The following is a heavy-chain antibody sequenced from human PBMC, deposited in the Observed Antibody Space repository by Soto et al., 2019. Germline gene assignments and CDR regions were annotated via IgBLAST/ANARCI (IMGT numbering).Heavy chain of an antibody. CDR2: ISAYNGST. CDR3: ARTTIFGVVIISDNWFDP. D-gene: IGHD3-3*01. CDR1: GYTFTSYG. V-gene: IGHV1-18*04. J-gene: IGHJ5*02. Sequence: ASVKVSCKASGYTFTSYGISWVRQAPGQGLEWMGWISAYNGSTNYAQKLQGRVTTTTDTSTSTAYMELRSLRSDDTAVYYCARTTIFGVVIISDNWFDPWGQGTLVTVSS.